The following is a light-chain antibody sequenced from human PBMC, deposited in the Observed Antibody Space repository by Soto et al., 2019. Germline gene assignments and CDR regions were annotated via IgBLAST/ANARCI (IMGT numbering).Light chain of an antibody. CDR2: EVS. CDR1: SSDVGGYNY. Sequence: QSVLTQPASVSGSPGQSIIISCTGTSSDVGGYNYVSWYQQHPGKAPKLMIYEVSKRPSGVSNRFSGSKSGNTASLTISGLQAEDEADYYCSSYTSSSTDVFGTGTKVTVL. J-gene: IGLJ1*01. V-gene: IGLV2-14*01. CDR3: SSYTSSSTDV.